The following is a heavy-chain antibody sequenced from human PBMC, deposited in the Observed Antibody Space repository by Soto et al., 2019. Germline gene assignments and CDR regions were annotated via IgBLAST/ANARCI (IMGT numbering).Heavy chain of an antibody. D-gene: IGHD3-10*01. V-gene: IGHV3-30*18. CDR1: GFTFSSYG. Sequence: GGSLRLSCAASGFTFSSYGMHWVRQAPGKGLEWVAVISYDGSNKYYADSVKGRFTISRDNSKNTLYLQMNNLRAEDTAVYYCAKDLEPGSGSYSAVDYWGQGTLVTVS. CDR2: ISYDGSNK. CDR3: AKDLEPGSGSYSAVDY. J-gene: IGHJ4*02.